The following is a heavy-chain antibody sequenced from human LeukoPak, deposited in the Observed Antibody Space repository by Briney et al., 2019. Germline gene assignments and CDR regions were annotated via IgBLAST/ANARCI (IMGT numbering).Heavy chain of an antibody. CDR1: GGSISSSSYY. D-gene: IGHD7-27*01. CDR3: ARHPPLGYYYDY. CDR2: IYYSGST. Sequence: PSETLSLTCTVSGGSISSSSYYWGWIRQPPGKGLEWIGSIYYSGSTYYNPSLKSRVTISVDTSKNQFSLKLSSVTAADTAVYYCARHPPLGYYYDYWGQGTLVTVSS. V-gene: IGHV4-39*01. J-gene: IGHJ4*02.